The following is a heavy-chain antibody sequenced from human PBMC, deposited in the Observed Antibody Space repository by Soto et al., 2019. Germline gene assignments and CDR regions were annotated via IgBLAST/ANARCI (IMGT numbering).Heavy chain of an antibody. CDR1: GFSLSTSGVG. J-gene: IGHJ3*01. Sequence: QITLKESGPTLVKPTQTLTLTCTFSGFSLSTSGVGVGWIRQPPGKALEWLAPIYWDDDHRSSPTLKSRLTITNHTSKIQVVLTMTNLYPAEAATYYFLHCLGVTYVDACDLLGQETMVTVS. V-gene: IGHV2-5*02. CDR2: IYWDDDH. D-gene: IGHD3-16*01. CDR3: LHCLGVTYVDACDL.